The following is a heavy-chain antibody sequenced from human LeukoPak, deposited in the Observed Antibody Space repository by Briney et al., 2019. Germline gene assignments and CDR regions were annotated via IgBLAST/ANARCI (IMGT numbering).Heavy chain of an antibody. J-gene: IGHJ5*02. V-gene: IGHV4-39*07. Sequence: SETLSLTCSVSGASISTSAYYWGWIRQPPGKGLEWIGSIYYSGSTYYNASLKSRVTISVDTSKNQFSLKLSSVTAADTAVYCCARHGGEGRYNWFDPWGQGTLVTVSS. CDR3: ARHGGEGRYNWFDP. CDR2: IYYSGST. D-gene: IGHD3-16*02. CDR1: GASISTSAYY.